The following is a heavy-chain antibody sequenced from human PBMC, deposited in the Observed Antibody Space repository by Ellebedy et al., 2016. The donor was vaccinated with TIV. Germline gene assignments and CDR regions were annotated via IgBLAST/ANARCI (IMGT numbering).Heavy chain of an antibody. Sequence: AASVKVSCKASGGTFSSYAISWVRQAPGQGLEWMGGIIPIFGTANYAQKFQGRVTITADESTSTAYMELSSLRSEDTAVYYCARCGSGGYSYGQPHWYFDLWGRGTLVTVSS. CDR2: IIPIFGTA. CDR3: ARCGSGGYSYGQPHWYFDL. V-gene: IGHV1-69*13. J-gene: IGHJ2*01. CDR1: GGTFSSYA. D-gene: IGHD5-18*01.